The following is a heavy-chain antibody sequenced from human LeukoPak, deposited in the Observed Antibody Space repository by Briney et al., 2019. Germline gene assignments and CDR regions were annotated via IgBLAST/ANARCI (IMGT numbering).Heavy chain of an antibody. CDR1: GFTFSSYA. CDR2: ISYDGSNK. CDR3: ARDRGYSGSYPRD. J-gene: IGHJ4*02. Sequence: GGSLRLSCAASGFTFSSYAMHWVRQAPGKGQEWVAVISYDGSNKYYADSVKGRFTISRDNSKNTLYLQMNSLRAEDTAVYYCARDRGYSGSYPRDWGQGTLVTVSS. D-gene: IGHD1-26*01. V-gene: IGHV3-30-3*01.